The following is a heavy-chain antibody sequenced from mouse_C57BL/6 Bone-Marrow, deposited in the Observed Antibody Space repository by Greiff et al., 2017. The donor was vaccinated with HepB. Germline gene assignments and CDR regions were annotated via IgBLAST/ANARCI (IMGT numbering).Heavy chain of an antibody. CDR2: INPYNGGT. J-gene: IGHJ2*01. D-gene: IGHD1-1*01. CDR1: GYTFTDYY. Sequence: EVKLQESGPVLVKPGASVKMSCKASGYTFTDYYMNWVKQSHGKSLEWIGVINPYNGGTSYNQKFKGKATLTVDKSSSTAYMELNSLTSEDSAVYYCARNYGSRWDFDYWGQGTTLTVSS. V-gene: IGHV1-19*01. CDR3: ARNYGSRWDFDY.